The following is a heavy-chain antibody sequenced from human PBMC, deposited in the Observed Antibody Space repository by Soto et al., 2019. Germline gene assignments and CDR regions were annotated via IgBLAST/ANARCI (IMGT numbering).Heavy chain of an antibody. D-gene: IGHD6-13*01. Sequence: GASVKVSCKASGGTFSSYAISWVRQAPGEGLEWMGGIIPIFGTANYAQKFQGRVTITADESTSTAYMELSSLRSEDTAVYYCARDSPAAAGPPYYYYGMDVWGQGTTVPVSS. J-gene: IGHJ6*02. CDR3: ARDSPAAAGPPYYYYGMDV. CDR1: GGTFSSYA. CDR2: IIPIFGTA. V-gene: IGHV1-69*13.